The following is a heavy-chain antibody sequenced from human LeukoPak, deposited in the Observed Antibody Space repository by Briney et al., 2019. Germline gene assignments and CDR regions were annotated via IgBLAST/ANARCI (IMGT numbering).Heavy chain of an antibody. CDR2: LGGSGGSI. CDR3: AKEKYGTDVGEDAFDI. J-gene: IGHJ3*02. D-gene: IGHD4-17*01. CDR1: GFTFNNYA. V-gene: IGHV3-23*01. Sequence: GGSLRLSRAASGFTFNNYAMSWVRQAPGKGLEWVSGLGGSGGSINYADSVKGRFTISRDNSKNTLYLQMNSLRAEDTAVYYCAKEKYGTDVGEDAFDIWGQGTMVTVSS.